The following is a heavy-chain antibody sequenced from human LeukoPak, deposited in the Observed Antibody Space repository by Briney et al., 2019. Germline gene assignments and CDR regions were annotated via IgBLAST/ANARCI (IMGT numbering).Heavy chain of an antibody. D-gene: IGHD3-22*01. CDR1: GYSISSYY. CDR2: ICSSGSN. Sequence: PSETLSLTCTVSGYSISSYYRSWIRQPAGQGLEWIGLICSSGSNNYYASLKSRVTTLVNTTTNKFSLKVSSVTAADTAVYYCAGDASPAYYYDSSGFDTWGQGTLVTVSS. V-gene: IGHV4-4*07. J-gene: IGHJ1*01. CDR3: AGDASPAYYYDSSGFDT.